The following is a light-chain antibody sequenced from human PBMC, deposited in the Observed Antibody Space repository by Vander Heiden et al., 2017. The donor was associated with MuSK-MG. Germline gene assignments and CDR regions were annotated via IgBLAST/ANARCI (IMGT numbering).Light chain of an antibody. V-gene: IGKV1-5*03. J-gene: IGKJ2*01. Sequence: DIQMTQSPSTLSASVGDRVTITCRASQSISSWLAWYQQKPGKAPKLLSYKASTLESGVPSRFSGSGSGTEFTLTISSLQPDDFATYYCQQYKSYSYTFAQGTKLEI. CDR1: QSISSW. CDR2: KAS. CDR3: QQYKSYSYT.